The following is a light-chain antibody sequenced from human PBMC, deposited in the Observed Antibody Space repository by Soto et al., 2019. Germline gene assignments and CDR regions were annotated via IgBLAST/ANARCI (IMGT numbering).Light chain of an antibody. CDR1: QSITTC. CDR2: DAS. CDR3: QQYDNAPLT. J-gene: IGKJ4*01. Sequence: DIQIPQSPSSLSASVGDRVTITCRASQSITTCLNWYQQKPGKAPTLLIYDASNLDTGVPSRFSRSGSGTDFTFTISSLQPEDIATYYCQQYDNAPLTFGGGTKVEIK. V-gene: IGKV1-33*01.